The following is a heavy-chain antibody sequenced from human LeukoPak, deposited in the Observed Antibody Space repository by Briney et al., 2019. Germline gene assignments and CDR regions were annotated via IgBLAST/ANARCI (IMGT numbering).Heavy chain of an antibody. J-gene: IGHJ4*02. D-gene: IGHD3-10*01. CDR2: INPNSGGT. CDR3: ARAMVRGVRFEGVAE. CDR1: GYTFTGYY. V-gene: IGHV1-2*02. Sequence: GASVKVSCKASGYTFTGYYMHWVRQAPGQGLEWMGWINPNSGGTNYAQKFQGRVTMTRDTSISTAYMELSRRRSDDTAVYYCARAMVRGVRFEGVAEWGQGTLVTVSS.